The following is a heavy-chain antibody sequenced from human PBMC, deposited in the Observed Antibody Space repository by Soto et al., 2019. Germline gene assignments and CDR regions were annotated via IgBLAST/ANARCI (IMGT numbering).Heavy chain of an antibody. CDR3: ARELERLEGSWFDP. J-gene: IGHJ5*02. CDR1: GYTFTGYY. CDR2: INPNSGGT. V-gene: IGHV1-2*02. D-gene: IGHD1-1*01. Sequence: QVQLVQSGAEVKKPGASVKVSCKASGYTFTGYYMHWVRQAPGQGLEWMGWINPNSGGTNYAQKLQGRSTMTRNSSISTANMELSRLRSDETAVYYCARELERLEGSWFDPWGQGTLVTVS.